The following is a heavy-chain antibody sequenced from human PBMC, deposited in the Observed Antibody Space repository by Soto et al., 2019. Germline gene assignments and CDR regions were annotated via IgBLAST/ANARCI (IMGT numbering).Heavy chain of an antibody. V-gene: IGHV3-23*01. D-gene: IGHD2-2*01. CDR3: AKARGYQLLWLGY. Sequence: EVQLLESGGGLVQPGGSLRLSCAASGFTFSSYAMSWVRQAPGKGLEWVSAISGSGGSTYYADSVKGRFNISRDNSKNTLYLQMNSLSAEDTAVYYCAKARGYQLLWLGYWGQGTLVTVSS. J-gene: IGHJ4*02. CDR2: ISGSGGST. CDR1: GFTFSSYA.